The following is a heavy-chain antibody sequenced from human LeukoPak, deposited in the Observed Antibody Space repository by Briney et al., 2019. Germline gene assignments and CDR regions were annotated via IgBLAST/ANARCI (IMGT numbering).Heavy chain of an antibody. D-gene: IGHD5-12*01. Sequence: ASVKVSCKASGYTFIAYYMHWVPQAPGQGREWMGWINPDSGDTNYAQKFQGMVTMTRDTSISTAYMELSRLRSDDTAVYYCARSGYSGYGFDYWGQGTLVTVSS. J-gene: IGHJ4*02. CDR3: ARSGYSGYGFDY. CDR2: INPDSGDT. CDR1: GYTFIAYY. V-gene: IGHV1-2*02.